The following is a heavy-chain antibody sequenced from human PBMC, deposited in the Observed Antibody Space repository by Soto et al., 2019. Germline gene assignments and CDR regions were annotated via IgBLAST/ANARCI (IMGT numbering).Heavy chain of an antibody. Sequence: GGSLRLSCAASGFTFSNAWMSWVRQAPGKGLEWVGRIKSKTDGGTTDYAAPVKGRFTISRDDSKNTLYLQMNSLKTEDTAVYYCTPTGVLWFGEPNFDYWGQGTLVTVSS. J-gene: IGHJ4*02. D-gene: IGHD3-10*01. V-gene: IGHV3-15*01. CDR3: TPTGVLWFGEPNFDY. CDR1: GFTFSNAW. CDR2: IKSKTDGGTT.